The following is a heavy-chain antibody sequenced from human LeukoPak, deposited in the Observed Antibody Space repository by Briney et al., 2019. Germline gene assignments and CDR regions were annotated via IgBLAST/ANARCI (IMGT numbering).Heavy chain of an antibody. J-gene: IGHJ6*03. V-gene: IGHV3-23*01. CDR1: GFTFSSYA. CDR3: ARRTPDYYYYYMDV. Sequence: GGSLRLSCAASGFTFSSYAMSWVRQTPGKGLEWVSTISGSGGSTYYADSVKGRFTISRDNSKNTLYLQMNRLRAEDTAVYYCARRTPDYYYYYMDVWGKGTTVTVSS. CDR2: ISGSGGST.